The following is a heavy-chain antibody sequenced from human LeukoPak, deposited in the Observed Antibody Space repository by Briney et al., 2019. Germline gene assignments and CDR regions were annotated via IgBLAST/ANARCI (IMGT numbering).Heavy chain of an antibody. Sequence: GGSLRLSCAASGLTVSRNYMSWVRQAPGKGLEWVSVIYSGGSTYYADSVKGRFTISRDNSKNTLYLQMNSLRAEDTAVYYCARAGPSSSWHQFDYWGQGTLVTVSS. V-gene: IGHV3-66*01. D-gene: IGHD6-13*01. J-gene: IGHJ4*02. CDR1: GLTVSRNY. CDR2: IYSGGST. CDR3: ARAGPSSSWHQFDY.